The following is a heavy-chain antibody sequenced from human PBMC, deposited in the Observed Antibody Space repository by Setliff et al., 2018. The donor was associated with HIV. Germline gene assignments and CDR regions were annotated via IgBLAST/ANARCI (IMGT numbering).Heavy chain of an antibody. J-gene: IGHJ6*03. D-gene: IGHD3-16*01. CDR1: GASISSSSHH. V-gene: IGHV4-39*01. CDR2: LYYTGST. Sequence: PSETLSLTCTVSGASISSSSHHWAWIRQPPGKGLEYIGNLYYTGSTHHNPSLESRVATSVDTSKNQFSLKLSSVTAADTAVYYCARGRMGTRAGPLYYYYYMDVWGKGTTVTVSS. CDR3: ARGRMGTRAGPLYYYYYMDV.